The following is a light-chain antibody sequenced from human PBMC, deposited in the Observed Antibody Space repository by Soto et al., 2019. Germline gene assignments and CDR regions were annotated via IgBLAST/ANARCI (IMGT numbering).Light chain of an antibody. CDR1: QNIDKW. Sequence: DIQMTQSPSSVSALVGDRVTITCLASQNIDKWIAWYQQKPGKAPKLLIYAASSLRGGVPSRFSGSGSGTDFTLTISSLQPEDFATYSCQQARSFPITFCQGTRLEIK. V-gene: IGKV1-12*01. CDR3: QQARSFPIT. CDR2: AAS. J-gene: IGKJ5*01.